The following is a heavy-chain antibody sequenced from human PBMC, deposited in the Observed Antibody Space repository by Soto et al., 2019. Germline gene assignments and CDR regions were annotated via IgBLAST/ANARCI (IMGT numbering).Heavy chain of an antibody. D-gene: IGHD1-26*01. CDR3: AREQGYGYYRVADY. V-gene: IGHV3-30*03. CDR2: ITYDGSEI. CDR1: GFTLSGHG. Sequence: VQLVESGGGVVQPGRCLRLSCVASGFTLSGHGMHWVRQAPGKGLEWVAVITYDGSEIHYSDSVKGRFTISRDTSKNMVYLQRNSLKTEDTAMYYCAREQGYGYYRVADYWGQGTLVTVSS. J-gene: IGHJ4*02.